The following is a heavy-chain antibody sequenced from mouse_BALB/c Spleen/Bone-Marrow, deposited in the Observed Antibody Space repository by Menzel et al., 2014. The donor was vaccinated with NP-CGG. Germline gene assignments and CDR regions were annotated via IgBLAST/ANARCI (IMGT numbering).Heavy chain of an antibody. J-gene: IGHJ4*01. CDR3: AIRSDLRASIDH. CDR1: GFTFSSYA. V-gene: IGHV5-9-3*01. Sequence: EVKLMESGGGLVKPGGLLKLSCTPSGFTFSSYAMSCVRQTPEKRLEWVAVISSGGSDTYYPDSAKGRFTVSRDNAKNTLYLQMSSLRSEDTAVYYSAIRSDLRASIDHWGQGTPVTVSS. D-gene: IGHD3-1*01. CDR2: ISSGGSDT.